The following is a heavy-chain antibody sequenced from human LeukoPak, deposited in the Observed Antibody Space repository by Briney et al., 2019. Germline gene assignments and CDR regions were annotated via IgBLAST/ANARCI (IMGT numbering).Heavy chain of an antibody. CDR1: GFTFSSYG. V-gene: IGHV3-30*02. CDR3: AKKRTAENYFDY. J-gene: IGHJ4*02. D-gene: IGHD1/OR15-1a*01. CDR2: IRYDGSNK. Sequence: GGSLRLSCAASGFTFSSYGMHWVRQAPGKGLEWVAFIRYDGSNKCYADSVKGRFTISRDNSKNTLYLQMNSLRPEDTAVYYCAKKRTAENYFDYWGQGTLVTVSS.